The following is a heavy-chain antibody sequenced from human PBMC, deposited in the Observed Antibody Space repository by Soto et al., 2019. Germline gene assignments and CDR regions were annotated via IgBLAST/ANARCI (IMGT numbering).Heavy chain of an antibody. D-gene: IGHD2-15*01. V-gene: IGHV3-23*01. CDR2: ISGSGGRT. Sequence: GGSLRLSCAASGFTFSNYVMSWVRQAPGKGLEWVSSISGSGGRTFYADSVKGRFTISRDNSENTLYLQMNSLRAEDTAVYYCAKGGIFAVIFPYDSWGQGTLVTVSS. J-gene: IGHJ4*02. CDR3: AKGGIFAVIFPYDS. CDR1: GFTFSNYV.